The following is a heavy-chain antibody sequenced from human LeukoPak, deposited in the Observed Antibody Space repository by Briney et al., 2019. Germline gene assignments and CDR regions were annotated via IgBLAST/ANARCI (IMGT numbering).Heavy chain of an antibody. Sequence: GGSLRLSRAASGFTFSHYYMSWVRQAPGKGLEWVSYISSSGSTIYYADSVKGRFTISRDNAKNSLYLQMNSLRAEDAAVYYCARAPYYDFWSGLGLFDYWGQGTLVTVSS. D-gene: IGHD3-3*01. J-gene: IGHJ4*02. CDR3: ARAPYYDFWSGLGLFDY. CDR1: GFTFSHYY. CDR2: ISSSGSTI. V-gene: IGHV3-11*04.